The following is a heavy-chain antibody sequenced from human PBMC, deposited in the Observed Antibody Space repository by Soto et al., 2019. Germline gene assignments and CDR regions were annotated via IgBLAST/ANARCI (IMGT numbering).Heavy chain of an antibody. CDR3: ASTPLGYCSGGSCYRHNYFDY. V-gene: IGHV1-69*13. CDR2: IIPIFGTA. D-gene: IGHD2-15*01. J-gene: IGHJ4*02. Sequence: GASVKVSCKASGGTFSSYAISWVRQAPGQGLEWMGGIIPIFGTANYAQKFQGRVTITADESTSTAYMELSSLRSEDTAVYYCASTPLGYCSGGSCYRHNYFDYWGQGTLVTVSS. CDR1: GGTFSSYA.